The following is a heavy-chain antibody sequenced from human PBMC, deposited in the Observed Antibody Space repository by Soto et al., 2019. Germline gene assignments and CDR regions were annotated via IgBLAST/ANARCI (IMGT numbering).Heavy chain of an antibody. Sequence: SETLSLTCAVYGGSFSGYYWSWIRQPPGKGLEWIGEINHSGSTNYNPSLKSRVTISVDTSKNQFSLKLSSVTAADTAVYYCARGPYDFWSGYYMVFDYWGQGTLVTVSS. CDR3: ARGPYDFWSGYYMVFDY. V-gene: IGHV4-34*01. J-gene: IGHJ4*02. CDR2: INHSGST. D-gene: IGHD3-3*01. CDR1: GGSFSGYY.